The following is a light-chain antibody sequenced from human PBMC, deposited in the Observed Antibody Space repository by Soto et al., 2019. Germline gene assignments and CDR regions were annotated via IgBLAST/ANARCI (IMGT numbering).Light chain of an antibody. CDR2: EVS. J-gene: IGLJ1*01. V-gene: IGLV2-18*02. Sequence: QSALTQPPSVSGSPGQSVTISCTGTSSDIGGYNRVSWYQQPPGTAPKLIISEVSNRPSGVPDRFSGSKSGNTASLTISGLQAEDEGDYYCSSYASVSTYVFGTGTKLTVL. CDR3: SSYASVSTYV. CDR1: SSDIGGYNR.